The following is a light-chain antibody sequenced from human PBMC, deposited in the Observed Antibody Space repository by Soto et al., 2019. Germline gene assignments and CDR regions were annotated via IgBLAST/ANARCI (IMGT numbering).Light chain of an antibody. J-gene: IGKJ1*01. V-gene: IGKV1-5*03. Sequence: DIQITHSPSTLSGYVGDRVTITCRASQTISSWLAWYQQKPGKAPKLLIYKASTLKSGVPSRFSGSGAGTEFTLTISGLQPDDFATYYCQQYSTYRTFGQGTKVDIK. CDR1: QTISSW. CDR3: QQYSTYRT. CDR2: KAS.